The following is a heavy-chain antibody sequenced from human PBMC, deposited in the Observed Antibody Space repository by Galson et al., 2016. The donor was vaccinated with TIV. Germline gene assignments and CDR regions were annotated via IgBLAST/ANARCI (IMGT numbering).Heavy chain of an antibody. J-gene: IGHJ6*02. CDR1: EITVSINY. CDR3: ARDRYYDASGYYYYYYGMDV. CDR2: IYSGGSA. V-gene: IGHV3-66*02. Sequence: SLRLSCAASEITVSINYMTWVRQAPGKGLEWVSTIYSGGSAFYADSVKGRFTISRDSSKNTLYLQMYSVRTEDTAVYYCARDRYYDASGYYYYYYGMDVWGQGTTVIVSS. D-gene: IGHD3-22*01.